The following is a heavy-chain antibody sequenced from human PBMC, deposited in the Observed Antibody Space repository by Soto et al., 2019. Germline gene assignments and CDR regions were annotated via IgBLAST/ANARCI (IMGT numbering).Heavy chain of an antibody. CDR3: AKDGYSSGWYYFDY. Sequence: GGSLRLSCAASGFTFDDYAMHWVRQAPGKGLEWVSGISWNSGSIGYADSVKGRFTISRDNAKNSLYLQMNSLRAEDTALCYCAKDGYSSGWYYFDYWGQGTLVTVSS. D-gene: IGHD6-19*01. CDR1: GFTFDDYA. J-gene: IGHJ4*02. CDR2: ISWNSGSI. V-gene: IGHV3-9*01.